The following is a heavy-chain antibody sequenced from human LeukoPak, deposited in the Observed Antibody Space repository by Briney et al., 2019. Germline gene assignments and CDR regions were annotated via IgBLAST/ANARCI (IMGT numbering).Heavy chain of an antibody. CDR1: GGTFSSYA. CDR3: ARDVRESRKGIVVVVAATPFDY. V-gene: IGHV1-69*04. CDR2: IIPILGIA. D-gene: IGHD2-15*01. J-gene: IGHJ4*02. Sequence: SVKVSCKASGGTFSSYAISWVRQAPGQGLEWMGRIIPILGIANYAQKFQGRVTITADKSTSTAYMELSSLRSEDTAVYYCARDVRESRKGIVVVVAATPFDYWGQGTLVTVSS.